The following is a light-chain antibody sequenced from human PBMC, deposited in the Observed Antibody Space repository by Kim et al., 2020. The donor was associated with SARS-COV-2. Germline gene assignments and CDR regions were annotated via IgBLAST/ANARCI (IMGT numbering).Light chain of an antibody. Sequence: SITISCTGTSSDVGGYNYVSWYQQHPGKAPKLMIYDVSNRPSGVSNGFSGSKSGNTASLTISGLQAEDEADYYCSSYTSSSTLNWVFGGGTQLTVL. CDR1: SSDVGGYNY. CDR3: SSYTSSSTLNWV. V-gene: IGLV2-14*03. CDR2: DVS. J-gene: IGLJ3*02.